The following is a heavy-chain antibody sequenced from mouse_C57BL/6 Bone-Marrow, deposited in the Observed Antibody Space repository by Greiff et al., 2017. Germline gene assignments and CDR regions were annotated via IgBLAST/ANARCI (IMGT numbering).Heavy chain of an antibody. CDR1: GYTFTSYW. CDR2: IHPNSGST. J-gene: IGHJ4*01. V-gene: IGHV1-64*01. Sequence: QVQLKQPGAELVKPGASVKLSCKASGYTFTSYWMHWVKQRPGQGLEWIGMIHPNSGSTNYNEKFKSKATLTVDKSSSTAYMQLSSLTSEDSAVYYCARERNYYGSSYYAMDYWGQGTSVTVSS. CDR3: ARERNYYGSSYYAMDY. D-gene: IGHD1-1*01.